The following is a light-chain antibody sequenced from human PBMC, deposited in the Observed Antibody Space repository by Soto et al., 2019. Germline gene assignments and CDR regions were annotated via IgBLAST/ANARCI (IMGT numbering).Light chain of an antibody. CDR3: TSYTSSSTLYV. CDR1: SSDVGGYNY. J-gene: IGLJ1*01. Sequence: QSVLTHPASVSGSPGQSITLSCTGSSSDVGGYNYVSWYQQHPGKAPKLMIYEGSNRPSGNSNLLSGSKSGNTASLTPSGLQAEDEADYYCTSYTSSSTLYVFGAETKVTV. CDR2: EGS. V-gene: IGLV2-14*01.